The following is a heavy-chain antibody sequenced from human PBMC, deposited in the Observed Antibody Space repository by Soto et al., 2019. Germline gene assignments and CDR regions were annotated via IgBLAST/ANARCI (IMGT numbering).Heavy chain of an antibody. Sequence: ASVKVPCTVSRYTPTDISIHWMRKATAKGLEWMGGFDTEDGETSYAENSQGRVTMTDDTTTDTAYMELSSLRSEDRAVYDCATVYCSNGVCFYWFDPWGQGTLVTVSS. J-gene: IGHJ5*02. V-gene: IGHV1-24*01. D-gene: IGHD2-8*01. CDR1: RYTPTDIS. CDR3: ATVYCSNGVCFYWFDP. CDR2: FDTEDGET.